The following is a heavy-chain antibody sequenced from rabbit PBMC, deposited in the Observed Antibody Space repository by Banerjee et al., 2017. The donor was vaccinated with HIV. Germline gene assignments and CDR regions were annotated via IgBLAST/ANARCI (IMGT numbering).Heavy chain of an antibody. V-gene: IGHV1S47*01. D-gene: IGHD6-1*01. CDR2: IDTGDGST. CDR1: GFDFSNNA. CDR3: AREGYYAGYAGYGYAFGL. Sequence: QEQLVESGGGLVQPEGSLTLTCKASGFDFSNNAMCWVRQAPGKGLEWIASIDTGDGSTYYASWAKGRFTISKTSSTTVTLQMTSLTAADTATYFCAREGYYAGYAGYGYAFGLWGPGTGHRL. J-gene: IGHJ4*01.